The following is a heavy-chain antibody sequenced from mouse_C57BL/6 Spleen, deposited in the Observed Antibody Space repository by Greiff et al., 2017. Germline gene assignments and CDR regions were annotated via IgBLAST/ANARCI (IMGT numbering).Heavy chain of an antibody. CDR2: ISYDGSN. D-gene: IGHD2-1*01. J-gene: IGHJ3*01. CDR3: AREDGNSFAY. V-gene: IGHV3-6*01. Sequence: EVKLQESGPGLVKPSQSLSLTCSVTGYSITSGYYWNWIRQFPGNKLEWMGYISYDGSNNYNPSLKNRISITRDTSKNQFFLKLNSVTTEDTATYYCAREDGNSFAYWGQGTLFTVSA. CDR1: GYSITSGYY.